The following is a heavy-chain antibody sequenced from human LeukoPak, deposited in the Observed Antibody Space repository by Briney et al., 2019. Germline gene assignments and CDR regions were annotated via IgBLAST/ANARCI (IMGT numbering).Heavy chain of an antibody. CDR3: AKLLGDATTFDY. D-gene: IGHD3-16*01. Sequence: GGAPRHSCAGSGFTFCRSWMTWVGPAAGKGGEGVASIKHDGSIEHYTDSVKGRFTISRDNAKNSLYLQMNSLRAEDTAVYYCAKLLGDATTFDYWGQGTLVTASS. V-gene: IGHV3-7*01. CDR1: GFTFCRSW. J-gene: IGHJ4*02. CDR2: IKHDGSIE.